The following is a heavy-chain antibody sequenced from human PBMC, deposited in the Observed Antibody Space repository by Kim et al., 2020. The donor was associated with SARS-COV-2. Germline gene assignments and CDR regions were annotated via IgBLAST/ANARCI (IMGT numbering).Heavy chain of an antibody. CDR3: VSSTGYSSSWYHY. CDR1: GFTFSSYA. J-gene: IGHJ4*02. D-gene: IGHD6-13*01. CDR2: ISSNGGST. Sequence: GGSLRLSCSASGFTFSSYAMHWVRQAPGKGLEYVSAISSNGGSTYYADSVKGRFTISRDNSKNTLYLQMSSLRAEDTAVYYCVSSTGYSSSWYHYWGQGTLVTVSS. V-gene: IGHV3-64D*06.